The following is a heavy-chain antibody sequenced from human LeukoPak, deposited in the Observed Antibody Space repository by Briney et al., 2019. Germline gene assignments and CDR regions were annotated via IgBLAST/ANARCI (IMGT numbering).Heavy chain of an antibody. CDR2: IRYDGSNK. D-gene: IGHD3-3*01. CDR3: AKQPYDFWSGYCDY. CDR1: GFTFSSYG. V-gene: IGHV3-30*02. J-gene: IGHJ4*02. Sequence: GGSLRLSCAASGFTFSSYGMHWVRQAPGKGLEWVAFIRYDGSNKYYADSVKGRFTISRDNSKNTLYLRMNSLRAEDTAVYYCAKQPYDFWSGYCDYWGQGTLVTVSS.